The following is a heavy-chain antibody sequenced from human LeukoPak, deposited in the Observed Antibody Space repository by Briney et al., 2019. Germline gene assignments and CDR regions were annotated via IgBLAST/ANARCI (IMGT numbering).Heavy chain of an antibody. CDR2: ISSSGDVT. J-gene: IGHJ4*02. Sequence: QSGGSLGLSCAASGFTFSSYAMSWVRQAPGKGLAWVSAISSSGDVTKHADSAKSRFTISRDNAKNSLYLQMNSLRAEDTAVYYCARGPSGYHNTGGQGTLVTVSS. CDR1: GFTFSSYA. V-gene: IGHV3-23*01. D-gene: IGHD5-12*01. CDR3: ARGPSGYHNT.